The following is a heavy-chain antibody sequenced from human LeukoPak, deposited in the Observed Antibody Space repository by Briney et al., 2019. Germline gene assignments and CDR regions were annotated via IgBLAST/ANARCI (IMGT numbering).Heavy chain of an antibody. Sequence: ASVKVSCKASGYTFTGYYMHWVRQAPGQGLEWMGWINPNSGGTNYAQKFQGRVTMTRDTSISTAYMELSRLRSDDTAVYYCARARLRFSGYCSGGSCYPADHWGQGTLVTVSS. V-gene: IGHV1-2*02. CDR2: INPNSGGT. J-gene: IGHJ4*02. CDR3: ARARLRFSGYCSGGSCYPADH. D-gene: IGHD2-15*01. CDR1: GYTFTGYY.